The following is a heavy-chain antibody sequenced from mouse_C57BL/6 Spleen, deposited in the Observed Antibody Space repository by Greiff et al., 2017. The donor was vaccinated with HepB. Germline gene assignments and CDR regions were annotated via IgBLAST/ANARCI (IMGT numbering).Heavy chain of an antibody. D-gene: IGHD2-4*01. CDR2: IRNKANGYTT. V-gene: IGHV7-3*01. J-gene: IGHJ2*01. Sequence: VQLKESGGGLVQPGGSLSLSCAASGFTFTDYYMSWVRQPPGKALEWLGFIRNKANGYTTEYSASVKGRFTISRDNSQSILYVQMNALRAEDSATYYCARGVMTTYYFDYWGQGTTLTVSS. CDR3: ARGVMTTYYFDY. CDR1: GFTFTDYY.